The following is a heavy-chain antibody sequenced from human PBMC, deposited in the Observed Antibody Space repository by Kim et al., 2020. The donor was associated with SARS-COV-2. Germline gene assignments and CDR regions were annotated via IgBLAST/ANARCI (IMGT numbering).Heavy chain of an antibody. Sequence: GGSLRLSCAASGFTFSSYEMNWVRQAPGKGLEWVSYISSSDSPIYYADSVKGRFTISRDNARNSLYLQMNSLRAEDTAVYYCARYYDSGKRYFDLWGRDTLVTVSS. J-gene: IGHJ2*01. D-gene: IGHD3-22*01. CDR2: ISSSDSPI. CDR1: GFTFSSYE. CDR3: ARYYDSGKRYFDL. V-gene: IGHV3-48*03.